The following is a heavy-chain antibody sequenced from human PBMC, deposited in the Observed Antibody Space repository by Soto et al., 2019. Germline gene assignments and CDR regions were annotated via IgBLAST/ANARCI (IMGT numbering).Heavy chain of an antibody. V-gene: IGHV1-69*06. Sequence: QVQLVQSGAEVKKPGSSVKVSCKASGDTFTTYTINWVRQAPGQGLEWMGEIVPILGAGNYAQKFQGRVTITADRSTTTAYLDLSSLRSDDTAVYYCAREGEGIPAHRYWGQGTLVTVSS. D-gene: IGHD3-16*01. CDR1: GDTFTTYT. CDR2: IVPILGAG. J-gene: IGHJ4*02. CDR3: AREGEGIPAHRY.